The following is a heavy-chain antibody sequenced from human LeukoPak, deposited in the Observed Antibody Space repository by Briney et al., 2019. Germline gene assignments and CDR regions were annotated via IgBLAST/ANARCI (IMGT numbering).Heavy chain of an antibody. D-gene: IGHD3-3*01. CDR2: IKQDGSER. Sequence: GGSLRLSCAASGFTFSSYWMSWARQAPGKGLEWVANIKQDGSERYYVDSVKGRFTISRDNAKNSLYLQMNSLRAEDTAVYYCARVVIIPTRYYYYYMDVWGKGTTVTVSS. CDR1: GFTFSSYW. J-gene: IGHJ6*03. CDR3: ARVVIIPTRYYYYYMDV. V-gene: IGHV3-7*01.